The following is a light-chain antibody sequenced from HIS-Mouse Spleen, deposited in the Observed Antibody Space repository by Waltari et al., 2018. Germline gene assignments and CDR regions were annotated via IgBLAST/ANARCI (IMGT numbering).Light chain of an antibody. J-gene: IGLJ1*01. CDR1: SSDVGGYHY. Sequence: QSALPQPPSASGSPGQSVTISCPGTSSDVGGYHYVSWYQQHPGKAPKLMIYEVSKRPSGVPDRFSGSKSGNTASLTVSGLQAEDEADCYCSSYAGSNNYVFGTGTKVTVL. CDR2: EVS. CDR3: SSYAGSNNYV. V-gene: IGLV2-8*01.